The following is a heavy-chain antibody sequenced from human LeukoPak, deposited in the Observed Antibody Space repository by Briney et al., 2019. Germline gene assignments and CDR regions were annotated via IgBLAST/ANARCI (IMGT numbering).Heavy chain of an antibody. Sequence: PGGSLRLSCAASGFIFSSYSMHWVRQAPGKGLEWVAVISYDGSNKYYADSVKGRFTISRDNSKNTLYLQMNSLRAEDTAVYYCAKEMGVAAAGLDAFDIWGQGTMVTVSS. V-gene: IGHV3-30*18. CDR2: ISYDGSNK. CDR1: GFIFSSYS. CDR3: AKEMGVAAAGLDAFDI. J-gene: IGHJ3*02. D-gene: IGHD6-13*01.